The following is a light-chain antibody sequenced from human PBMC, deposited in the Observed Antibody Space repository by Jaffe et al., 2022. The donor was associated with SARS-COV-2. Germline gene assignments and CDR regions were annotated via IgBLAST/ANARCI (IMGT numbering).Light chain of an antibody. CDR2: EVS. V-gene: IGKV1-5*03. CDR3: QQYETYS. J-gene: IGKJ4*01. CDR1: QTINNW. Sequence: DIQMTQSPSTLSASVGDRVTITCRASQTINNWLAWYQQKPGKAPKLLIYEVSSLGSGVPSRFSGSGSGTEFTLTISSLQPDDFATYYCQQYETYSFGGGTKVEIK.